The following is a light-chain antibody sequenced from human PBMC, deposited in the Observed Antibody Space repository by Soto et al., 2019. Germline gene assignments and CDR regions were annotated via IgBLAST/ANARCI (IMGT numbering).Light chain of an antibody. Sequence: EIVMTQSPVTLSVSPGERVTLSCRASQNVNINLAWYQQRPGQAPRVLIYGASNRASGIPDRFSGSGSGTDFTLTISSLEPDDVALYYCQQYKDWPPLTFGGGTRVEIK. CDR2: GAS. J-gene: IGKJ4*01. CDR3: QQYKDWPPLT. CDR1: QNVNIN. V-gene: IGKV3D-15*01.